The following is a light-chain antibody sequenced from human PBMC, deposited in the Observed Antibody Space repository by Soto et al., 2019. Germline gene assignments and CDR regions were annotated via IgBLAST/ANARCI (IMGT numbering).Light chain of an antibody. J-gene: IGKJ4*01. Sequence: PGERATLSCRASQRVGSNYLAWYQQKPGQAPRLLIYDASNRATGIPARFSGSGSGTDFTLTISSLQPEDFAVYYCQQDYHSLSFGGGTKVDIK. V-gene: IGKV3D-7*01. CDR1: QRVGSNY. CDR2: DAS. CDR3: QQDYHSLS.